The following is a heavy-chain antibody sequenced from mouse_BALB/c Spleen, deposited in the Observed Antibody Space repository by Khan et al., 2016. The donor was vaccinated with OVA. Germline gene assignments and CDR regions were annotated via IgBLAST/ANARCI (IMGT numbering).Heavy chain of an antibody. CDR2: ISYSGNT. CDR1: GYSITSDYA. CDR3: ARVYRRDIDY. Sequence: EVQLQESGPGLVKPSQSLSPTSTVTGYSITSDYAWNWIRQFPGNKLEWMGFISYSGNTNNNPSLTSRISITRDTSKNQFFLQLNSVTTEDTTTYYCARVYRRDIDYWGQGTTLTVSS. V-gene: IGHV3-2*02. J-gene: IGHJ2*01. D-gene: IGHD2-14*01.